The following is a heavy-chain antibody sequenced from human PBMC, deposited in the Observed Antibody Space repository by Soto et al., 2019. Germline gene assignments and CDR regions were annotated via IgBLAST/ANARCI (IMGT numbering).Heavy chain of an antibody. J-gene: IGHJ4*02. CDR1: GFTFSSYE. D-gene: IGHD3-3*01. V-gene: IGHV3-48*03. CDR2: ISSSGNTI. Sequence: PGGSLRLSCAASGFTFSSYEMNWVRQAPGKGLEWVSYISSSGNTIYYADSVKGRFTIPRDNADNSLFLQMNSLRVEDTAVYYCARDLRITIFGVLTPFDYWGQGTLVTVSS. CDR3: ARDLRITIFGVLTPFDY.